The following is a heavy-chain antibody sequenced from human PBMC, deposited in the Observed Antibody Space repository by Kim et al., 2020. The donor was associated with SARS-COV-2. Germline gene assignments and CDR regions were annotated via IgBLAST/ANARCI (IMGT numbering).Heavy chain of an antibody. Sequence: GGSLRLSCAASGFTFSNYIMNWVRQAPGKGLEWVSSISSDGRYKYYGEAVKGRFTISSDNAKNTVFLQMDSLRAEDTAVYYCAREESGEYAEYIFLNYYYYGMDVWGQGTTVTVSS. D-gene: IGHD2-21*01. CDR1: GFTFSNYI. V-gene: IGHV3-21*04. CDR3: AREESGEYAEYIFLNYYYYGMDV. CDR2: ISSDGRYK. J-gene: IGHJ6*02.